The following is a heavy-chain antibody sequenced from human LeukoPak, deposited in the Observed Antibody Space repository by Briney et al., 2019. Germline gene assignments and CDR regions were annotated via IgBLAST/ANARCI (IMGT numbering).Heavy chain of an antibody. CDR2: ITHSGST. CDR1: GGSFSGYY. J-gene: IGHJ6*02. V-gene: IGHV4-34*01. Sequence: SETLSLTCAVYGGSFSGYYWSWIRQPPGKGLEWMGEITHSGSTNYNPSFKSRLTISVDTSKNQFSLNLTSVTAADTAVYYCARGLTLTYYYGMDVWGQGTTVTVSS. CDR3: ARGLTLTYYYGMDV. D-gene: IGHD3-9*01.